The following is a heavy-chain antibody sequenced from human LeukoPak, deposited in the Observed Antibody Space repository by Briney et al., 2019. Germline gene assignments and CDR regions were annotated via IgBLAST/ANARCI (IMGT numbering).Heavy chain of an antibody. J-gene: IGHJ4*02. V-gene: IGHV3-7*03. CDR2: IKQDGSEK. D-gene: IGHD4-17*01. CDR1: GFTFSSYW. CDR3: AKGQRFYGEYYFDY. Sequence: PGGSLRLSCAASGFTFSSYWMSWVRQAPGKGLEWVANIKQDGSEKYYVDSVKGRFTISRDNSKNTLYLQMSSLRAEDTAVYYCAKGQRFYGEYYFDYWGQGTLVTVSS.